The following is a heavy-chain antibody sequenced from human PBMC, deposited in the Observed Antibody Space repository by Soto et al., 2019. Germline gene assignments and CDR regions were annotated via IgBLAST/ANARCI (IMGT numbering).Heavy chain of an antibody. D-gene: IGHD3-10*01. CDR3: ARDLGYYGSDS. V-gene: IGHV4-59*01. CDR1: GGSISSYY. Sequence: PSETLSLTCTVSGGSISSYYWSWIRQPPGKGLEWIGYIYYSGSTNYNPSLKSRVTISVDTSKNQFSLKLSSLTAADTAVYYCARDLGYYGSDSWGQGTLVTVSS. J-gene: IGHJ5*01. CDR2: IYYSGST.